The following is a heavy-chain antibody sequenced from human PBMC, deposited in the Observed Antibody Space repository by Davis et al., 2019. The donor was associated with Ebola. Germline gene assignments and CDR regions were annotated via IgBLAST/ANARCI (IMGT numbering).Heavy chain of an antibody. Sequence: GESLKISCAASGFTFSSYSMNWVRQAPGKGLEWVSSISSSSSYIYYADSVKGRFTISRDNANNILYLQMTSLRAEDTALYFCVRGLGDYWGQGTLVTVSS. CDR2: ISSSSSYI. J-gene: IGHJ4*02. CDR1: GFTFSSYS. CDR3: VRGLGDY. V-gene: IGHV3-21*01. D-gene: IGHD3-16*01.